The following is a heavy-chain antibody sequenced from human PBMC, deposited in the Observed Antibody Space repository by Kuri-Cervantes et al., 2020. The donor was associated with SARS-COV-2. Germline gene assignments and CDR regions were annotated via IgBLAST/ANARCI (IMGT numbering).Heavy chain of an antibody. CDR1: GGSISSSSYY. CDR2: IYYSGST. J-gene: IGHJ4*02. V-gene: IGHV4-39*01. D-gene: IGHD3-3*02. Sequence: SETLSLTCTVSGGSISSSSYYWGWIRQPPGKGLEWIGSIYYSGSTYYNPSLKSRVTISVDTSKNQFSLKLNSVTAADTAVYYCASPAVSRGYYFDYWGQGTLVTVSS. CDR3: ASPAVSRGYYFDY.